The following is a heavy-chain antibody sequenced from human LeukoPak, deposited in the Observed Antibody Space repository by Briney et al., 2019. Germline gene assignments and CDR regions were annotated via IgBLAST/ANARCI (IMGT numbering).Heavy chain of an antibody. Sequence: SSETLSLTCTVSGGSISSYYWSWIRQPAGKGLEWIGRIYTSGSTNYNPSLKSRVTISVDTSKNQFSLKLSSVTAADTAVYYCAREGSSGWYIRKYFDYWGQGTLVTVSS. D-gene: IGHD6-19*01. CDR2: IYTSGST. CDR3: AREGSSGWYIRKYFDY. CDR1: GGSISSYY. J-gene: IGHJ4*02. V-gene: IGHV4-4*07.